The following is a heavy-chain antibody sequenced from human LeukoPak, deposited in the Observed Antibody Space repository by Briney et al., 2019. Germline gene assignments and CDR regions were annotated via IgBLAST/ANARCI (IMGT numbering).Heavy chain of an antibody. CDR3: ARAAKRRITMVRGVPYYFDY. CDR2: INHSGST. D-gene: IGHD3-10*01. V-gene: IGHV4-34*01. J-gene: IGHJ4*02. Sequence: PGGSLRLSCAASGFTFSSYTMNWVRQAPGKGLEWIGEINHSGSTNYNPSLKSRVTISVDTSKNQFSLKLSSVTAADTAVYYCARAAKRRITMVRGVPYYFDYWGQGTLVTVSS. CDR1: GFTFSSYT.